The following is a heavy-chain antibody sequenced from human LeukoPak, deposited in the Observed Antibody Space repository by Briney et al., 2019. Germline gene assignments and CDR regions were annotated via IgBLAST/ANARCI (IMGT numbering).Heavy chain of an antibody. Sequence: ASVQVSCKASGYTFTAYYMHWVRQAPGQGLEWMGWINCNSGVTKYAQKFQDRVTMTRDTSISTAYMEVSRLTSDDTAVYYCAKTGAGYSSGSSYLYWGQGTLATVSS. D-gene: IGHD6-19*01. CDR3: AKTGAGYSSGSSYLY. V-gene: IGHV1-2*02. J-gene: IGHJ4*02. CDR1: GYTFTAYY. CDR2: INCNSGVT.